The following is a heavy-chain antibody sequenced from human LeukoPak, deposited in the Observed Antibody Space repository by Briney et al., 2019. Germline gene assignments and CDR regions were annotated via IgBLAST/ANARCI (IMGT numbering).Heavy chain of an antibody. CDR3: ARLRRGDHSFDY. J-gene: IGHJ4*02. D-gene: IGHD2-21*02. CDR2: IYPGDADT. Sequence: GESLKISCKGSGYSFTSYWIGRVRQTPGKGLEWMGRIYPGDADTRYNPSFQGQVTISADKSISTAYLQWSSLKASDTAMYYCARLRRGDHSFDYWGQGTLVTVSS. CDR1: GYSFTSYW. V-gene: IGHV5-51*01.